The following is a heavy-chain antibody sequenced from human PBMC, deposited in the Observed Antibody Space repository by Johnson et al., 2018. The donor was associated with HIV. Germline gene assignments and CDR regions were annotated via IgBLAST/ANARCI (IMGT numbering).Heavy chain of an antibody. Sequence: VQLVESGGGVVQPGRSLRLSCAASGFTFDDYGMSWVRQAPGKGLEWVGRIKSKTDGGTIDYAAAVKGRFIISRNDSKNTLYLQMNGLKTEDTAVFYCTTMSALWFGDLHVFGDGFDIWGQGTMVTVSS. J-gene: IGHJ3*02. D-gene: IGHD3-10*01. V-gene: IGHV3-15*01. CDR1: GFTFDDYG. CDR2: IKSKTDGGTI. CDR3: TTMSALWFGDLHVFGDGFDI.